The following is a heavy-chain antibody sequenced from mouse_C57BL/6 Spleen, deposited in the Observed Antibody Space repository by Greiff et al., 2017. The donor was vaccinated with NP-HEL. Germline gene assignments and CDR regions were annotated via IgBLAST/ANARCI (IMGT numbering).Heavy chain of an antibody. CDR3: ARYTTVVATRYFGV. CDR1: GYTFTSYW. CDR2: IDPCDSET. Sequence: VQLQQPGAELVRPGSSVKLSCKASGYTFTSYWMHWVKQRPIQGLEWIGNIDPCDSETHYNQKFKDKATLTVAKSSSTAYRQLSSRTSEYTAVDYCARYTTVVATRYFGVWGTGTTVTVDS. J-gene: IGHJ1*03. V-gene: IGHV1-52*01. D-gene: IGHD1-1*01.